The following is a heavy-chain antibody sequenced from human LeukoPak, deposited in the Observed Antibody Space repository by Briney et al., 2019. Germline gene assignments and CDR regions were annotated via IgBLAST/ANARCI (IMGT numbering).Heavy chain of an antibody. J-gene: IGHJ4*02. D-gene: IGHD3-16*01. Sequence: AGGSLRLSCAASGFTFSSYAMHWVRQAPGKGLEWVAVISYDGSNKYYADSVKGRFTISRDNSKNTLYLQMNSLRAEDTAVYYCARRGGLDYYFDYWGQGTLVTVSS. V-gene: IGHV3-30-3*01. CDR2: ISYDGSNK. CDR3: ARRGGLDYYFDY. CDR1: GFTFSSYA.